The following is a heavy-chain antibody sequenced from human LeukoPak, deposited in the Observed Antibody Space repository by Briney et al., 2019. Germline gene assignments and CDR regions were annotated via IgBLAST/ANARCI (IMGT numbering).Heavy chain of an antibody. CDR2: IYYSGST. D-gene: IGHD3-10*01. CDR1: GGSISNYY. V-gene: IGHV4-59*08. CDR3: ARHANYDSGSYPFDY. Sequence: SETLSLTCTGSGGSISNYYWSWIRQSPGKGLEGIACIYYSGSTNYNPSLKSRVTISADTSKNQFSLKLSSVTAADTAVYYCARHANYDSGSYPFDYWGQGTLVTVSS. J-gene: IGHJ4*02.